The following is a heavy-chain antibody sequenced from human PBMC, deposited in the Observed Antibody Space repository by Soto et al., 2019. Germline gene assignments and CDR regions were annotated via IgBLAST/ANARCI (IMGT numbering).Heavy chain of an antibody. CDR3: AQIGVPAVGAFDI. CDR2: VNPSGGST. D-gene: IGHD2-2*01. J-gene: IGHJ3*02. CDR1: GYTFTSYY. Sequence: GASVKVSCKASGYTFTSYYMHWVRQAPGQGLEWMGIVNPSGGSTSYAQKFQGRVTMTRDTSTSTVYMELSSLRSEDTAVYYCAQIGVPAVGAFDIWGQGTMVTVS. V-gene: IGHV1-46*01.